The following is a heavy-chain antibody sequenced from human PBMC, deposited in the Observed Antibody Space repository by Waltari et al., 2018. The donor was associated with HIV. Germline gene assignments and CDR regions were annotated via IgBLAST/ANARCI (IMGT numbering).Heavy chain of an antibody. CDR1: GFHFHQFA. V-gene: IGHV3-49*03. Sequence: EVQLEESGGGVVPPGGSLRLTCLTSGFHFHQFALSWIRQAPGKAPGGVGFIRSQGYGGTSDYAASVGGRFIISRDDSRSVVYWDMKSLKAEDTGVYYCVRDSLPKCAAVSCYRRWGQGT. J-gene: IGHJ1*01. CDR2: IRSQGYGGTS. CDR3: VRDSLPKCAAVSCYRR. D-gene: IGHD2-2*01.